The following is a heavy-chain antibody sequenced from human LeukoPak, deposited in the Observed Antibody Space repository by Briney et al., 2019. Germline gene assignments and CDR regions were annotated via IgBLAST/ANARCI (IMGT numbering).Heavy chain of an antibody. D-gene: IGHD1-26*01. V-gene: IGHV4-38-2*02. J-gene: IGHJ5*02. CDR1: GYSLSSGYY. CDR2: IYHSGST. CDR3: ARGPRQVGATAPNWFDP. Sequence: SETLSLTCTVSGYSLSSGYYWGWIRQPPGKGLEWIGSIYHSGSTYYNPSLKSRVTISVDTSKNQFSLKLSSVTAADTAVYYCARGPRQVGATAPNWFDPWGQGTLVTVSS.